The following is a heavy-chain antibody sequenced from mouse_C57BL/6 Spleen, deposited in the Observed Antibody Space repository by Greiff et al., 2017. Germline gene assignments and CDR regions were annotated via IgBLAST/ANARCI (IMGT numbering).Heavy chain of an antibody. Sequence: QVQLQQSGPGLVQPSQSLSITCTVSGFSLTSYGVHWVRQSPGKGLEWLGVIWSGGSTDYNAAVKSRMSISNDNSKSQVFFKMNSLQADDTAIYYCARNMAVGYCAMDYWGQGTSVTVSS. V-gene: IGHV2-2*01. CDR1: GFSLTSYG. CDR3: ARNMAVGYCAMDY. J-gene: IGHJ4*01. D-gene: IGHD1-1*02. CDR2: IWSGGST.